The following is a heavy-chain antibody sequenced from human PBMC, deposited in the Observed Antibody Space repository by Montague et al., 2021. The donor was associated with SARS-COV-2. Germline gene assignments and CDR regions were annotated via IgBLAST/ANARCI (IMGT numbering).Heavy chain of an antibody. V-gene: IGHV1-24*01. CDR2: FDSEDGEX. Sequence: SVKVSCKVSEYGRSEFSLQMHWVRQAPGKGLEWMGEFDSEDGEXXXAXXXQGRVTMSEDRSTDTLYMELSSLRSDDTAVYYCATLGLEVITYAFAIWGQGAMVTVSS. CDR1: EYGRSEFS. D-gene: IGHD3-22*01. CDR3: ATLGLEVITYAFAI. J-gene: IGHJ3*02.